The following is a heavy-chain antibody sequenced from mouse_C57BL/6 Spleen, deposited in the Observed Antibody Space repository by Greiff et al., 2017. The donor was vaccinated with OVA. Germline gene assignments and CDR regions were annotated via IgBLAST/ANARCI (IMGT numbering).Heavy chain of an antibody. D-gene: IGHD1-1*01. CDR3: ARGNYYGSSSFAY. CDR2: IYPRDGST. CDR1: GYTFTSYD. J-gene: IGHJ3*01. Sequence: VKLMESGPELVKPGASVKLSCKASGYTFTSYDINWVKQRPGQGLEWIGWIYPRDGSTKYNEKFKGKATLTVDTSSSTAYMELHSLTSEDSAVYFCARGNYYGSSSFAYWGQGTLVTVSA. V-gene: IGHV1-85*01.